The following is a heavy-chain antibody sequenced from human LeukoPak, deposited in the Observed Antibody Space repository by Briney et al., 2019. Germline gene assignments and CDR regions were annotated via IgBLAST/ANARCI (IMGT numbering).Heavy chain of an antibody. CDR1: GFTFSSYE. J-gene: IGHJ5*02. D-gene: IGHD3-9*01. V-gene: IGHV3-48*03. Sequence: GGSLRLSCAASGFTFSSYEMNWVRQAPGKGLEWVSYISSRGSTIYYADSVKGRFTISRDNAKNSLYLQMNSLRAEDTAVYYCARVHYDILTGYYGWFDPWGQGTLVTVSS. CDR2: ISSRGSTI. CDR3: ARVHYDILTGYYGWFDP.